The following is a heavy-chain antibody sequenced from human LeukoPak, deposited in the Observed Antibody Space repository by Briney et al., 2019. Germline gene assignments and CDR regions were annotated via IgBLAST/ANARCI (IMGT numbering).Heavy chain of an antibody. J-gene: IGHJ4*02. D-gene: IGHD3-10*01. CDR1: GFTFSNAW. Sequence: GGSLRLSCAASGFTFSNAWMNWVRQAPGKGLEWVGRIKSKTDDGTTDYAAPVKSRFTISRDDSKNTLYLQMNSLKTEDTAVYYCTTAPEVRGVITPTGDYWGQGTLVTVSS. CDR2: IKSKTDDGTT. CDR3: TTAPEVRGVITPTGDY. V-gene: IGHV3-15*07.